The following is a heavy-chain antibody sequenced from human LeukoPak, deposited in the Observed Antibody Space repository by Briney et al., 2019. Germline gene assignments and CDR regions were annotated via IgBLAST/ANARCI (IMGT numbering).Heavy chain of an antibody. D-gene: IGHD3-10*01. CDR2: IYYSGST. CDR1: GGSISGHY. J-gene: IGHJ4*02. Sequence: PSETLSLTCTVSGGSISGHYWTWIRQPPGKGLEWIGSIYYSGSTYYNPSLKSRVTISVDTSKNQFSLKLSSVTAADTAVYYCARVSSVAPSPFRGVIIDGLSGWGYYFDYWGQGTLVTVSS. CDR3: ARVSSVAPSPFRGVIIDGLSGWGYYFDY. V-gene: IGHV4-59*11.